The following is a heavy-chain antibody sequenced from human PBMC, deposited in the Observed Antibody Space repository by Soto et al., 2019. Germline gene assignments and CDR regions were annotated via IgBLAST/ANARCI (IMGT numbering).Heavy chain of an antibody. D-gene: IGHD3-3*01. Sequence: PSETLSLTCTVSGGSISSYYWSWIRQPPGKGLEWIGYIYYSGSTNYNPSLKSRVTISVDTSKNQFSLKLSSVTAADTAVYYCARDVSDFWSGHKYYMDVWGKGTTVTVSS. J-gene: IGHJ6*03. V-gene: IGHV4-59*01. CDR2: IYYSGST. CDR3: ARDVSDFWSGHKYYMDV. CDR1: GGSISSYY.